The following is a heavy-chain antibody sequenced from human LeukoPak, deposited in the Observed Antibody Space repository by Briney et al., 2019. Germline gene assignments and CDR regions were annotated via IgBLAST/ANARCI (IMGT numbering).Heavy chain of an antibody. V-gene: IGHV1-69*13. CDR3: AKDLPGDPEDSYYGMDV. CDR2: IIPIFGTA. Sequence: SVKVSCKASGGTFSSYAISWVRQAPGQGLEWMGGIIPIFGTANYAQKFQGRVTITADESTSTAYMELSSLRSEDTAVYYCAKDLPGDPEDSYYGMDVWGQGTTVTVSS. CDR1: GGTFSSYA. J-gene: IGHJ6*02. D-gene: IGHD7-27*01.